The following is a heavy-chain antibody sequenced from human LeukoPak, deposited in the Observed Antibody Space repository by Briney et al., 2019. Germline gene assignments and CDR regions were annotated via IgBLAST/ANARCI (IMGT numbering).Heavy chain of an antibody. CDR3: ARRDYSYSGSYYPFDY. CDR1: GGSISSYY. Sequence: SETLSLTCTVSGGSISSYYWSWIRQPPGKGLEWIGYIYYSGSTNYNPSLKSRATISVDTSKNQFSLKLSSVTAADTAVYYCARRDYSYSGSYYPFDYWGQGTLVTVSS. D-gene: IGHD1-26*01. V-gene: IGHV4-59*08. CDR2: IYYSGST. J-gene: IGHJ4*02.